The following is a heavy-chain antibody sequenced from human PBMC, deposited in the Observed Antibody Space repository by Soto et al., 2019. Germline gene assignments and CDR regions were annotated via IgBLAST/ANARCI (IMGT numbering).Heavy chain of an antibody. CDR1: GFAFSGYW. Sequence: EVQLVESGGDLVQPGGSLRLSCAASGFAFSGYWMSWVRQAPGKGLEGVANIKQDGSEKYYVDSVKGRFTISRDNAKNSLYLQMNSLIVEDTAVYYCARATSVDAYWGQGTLVTVSS. CDR2: IKQDGSEK. V-gene: IGHV3-7*01. D-gene: IGHD5-12*01. CDR3: ARATSVDAY. J-gene: IGHJ4*02.